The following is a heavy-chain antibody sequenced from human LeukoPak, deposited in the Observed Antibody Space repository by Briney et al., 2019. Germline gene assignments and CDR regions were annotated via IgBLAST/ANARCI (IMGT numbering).Heavy chain of an antibody. CDR2: ISSTSSTR. V-gene: IGHV3-48*04. J-gene: IGHJ2*01. CDR3: ARDGSGSYSINWYFDL. D-gene: IGHD3-10*01. CDR1: GFTFSSYA. Sequence: GGSLRLSCAASGFTFSSYAMSWVRQAPGEGLAWVSYISSTSSTRYYADSVKGRFTISRDNAKNSLYLQMGSLRAEDMAVYYCARDGSGSYSINWYFDLWGRGTLVTVSS.